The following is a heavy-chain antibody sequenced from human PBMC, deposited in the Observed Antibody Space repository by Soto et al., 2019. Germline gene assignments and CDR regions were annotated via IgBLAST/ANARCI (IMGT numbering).Heavy chain of an antibody. Sequence: EVQLVESGGGLVQPGRSLRLSCAASGFTFDDYAMHWVRQAPGKGLEWVSGISWNSGSIGYADSVKGRFTISRDNAKNSLYLQMNSLRAEDTALYYCAKDSGYYDSSGQDNFDWGQGTLVTVSS. CDR3: AKDSGYYDSSGQDNFD. CDR2: ISWNSGSI. CDR1: GFTFDDYA. V-gene: IGHV3-9*01. J-gene: IGHJ4*02. D-gene: IGHD3-22*01.